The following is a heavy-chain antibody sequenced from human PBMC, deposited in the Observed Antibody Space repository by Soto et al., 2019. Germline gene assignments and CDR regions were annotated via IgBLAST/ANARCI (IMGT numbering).Heavy chain of an antibody. D-gene: IGHD2-15*01. CDR3: SRGILV. J-gene: IGHJ4*02. CDR2: ILYVGTT. V-gene: IGHV4-31*03. CDR1: GDSMNSGGYC. Sequence: QVQLQESGPGLVKPSQTLSLTCTVSGDSMNSGGYCWTWIRQHPGEGLEWIGCILYVGTTSYNPSLMIRVIISVDTSKNQFSLNLNSVTAADTAVYYCSRGILVWGQGTLITVSS.